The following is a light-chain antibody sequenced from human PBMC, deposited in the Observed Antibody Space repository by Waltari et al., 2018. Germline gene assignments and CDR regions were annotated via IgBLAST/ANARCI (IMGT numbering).Light chain of an antibody. CDR2: EVN. CDR1: SSDVGGYKY. J-gene: IGLJ1*01. Sequence: QSALTQPPSASGSPGQSVTISCTGTSSDVGGYKYVSWVQQRPGKAPALITDEVNARPSGVPDRFSASKSGGTAFLTVSGLQAEDEADYYCSSYVGNNNYVFGSGTTVTVL. V-gene: IGLV2-8*01. CDR3: SSYVGNNNYV.